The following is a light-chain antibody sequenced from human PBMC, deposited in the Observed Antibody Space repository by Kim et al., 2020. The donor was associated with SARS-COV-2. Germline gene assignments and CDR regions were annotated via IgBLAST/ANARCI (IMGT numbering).Light chain of an antibody. J-gene: IGLJ2*01. CDR2: EDN. Sequence: NFMLTQPHAVSESPGKTVTISCTRSSGSIATNYVQWYQQLPGSAPSTVLYEDNQRPSGVPDRFSGSIDSSSNSASLIISGLKTEDEADYYCQSYDNSDHRVVFGGGTQLTVL. V-gene: IGLV6-57*04. CDR3: QSYDNSDHRVV. CDR1: SGSIATNY.